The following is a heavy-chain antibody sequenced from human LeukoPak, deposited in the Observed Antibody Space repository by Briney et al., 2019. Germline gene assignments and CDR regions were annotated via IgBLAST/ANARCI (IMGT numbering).Heavy chain of an antibody. V-gene: IGHV3-30-3*01. CDR3: ARDLMNNYDSTGYFDH. Sequence: TGGSLRLSCAASGFTFSSYAIHWVRQAPGKGLEWGAVISYDGTNKYYADSVKGRFTISRDNSKNAVFLQMNSLRAEDTAVYYCARDLMNNYDSTGYFDHWGQGTLVTVSS. CDR1: GFTFSSYA. CDR2: ISYDGTNK. D-gene: IGHD3-22*01. J-gene: IGHJ4*02.